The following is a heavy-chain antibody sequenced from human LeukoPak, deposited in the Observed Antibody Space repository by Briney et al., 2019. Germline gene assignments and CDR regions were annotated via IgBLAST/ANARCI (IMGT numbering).Heavy chain of an antibody. D-gene: IGHD6-19*01. CDR2: IRYDGSNK. CDR1: GFTFSTYS. CDR3: ARAKSSGWLLDY. V-gene: IGHV3-30*02. J-gene: IGHJ4*02. Sequence: GGSLRLSCAASGFTFSTYSMTWVRQAPGKGLEWVAFIRYDGSNKYYADSVKGRFTISRDNAKNSLYLQMNSLRAEDTALYYCARAKSSGWLLDYWGQGTLVTVSS.